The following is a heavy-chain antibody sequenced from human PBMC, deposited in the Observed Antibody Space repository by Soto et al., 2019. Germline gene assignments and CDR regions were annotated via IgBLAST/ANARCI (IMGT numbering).Heavy chain of an antibody. CDR3: ARDRSGWHYFDY. J-gene: IGHJ4*02. V-gene: IGHV4-59*01. D-gene: IGHD6-19*01. Sequence: SETLSLTCTVSGGSIGSYYWSWIRQPPGKGLEWIGYIYYSGSTNYNPSLKSRVTISVDTSKNQFSLKLSSVTAADTAVYYCARDRSGWHYFDYWGQGTLVTVSS. CDR2: IYYSGST. CDR1: GGSIGSYY.